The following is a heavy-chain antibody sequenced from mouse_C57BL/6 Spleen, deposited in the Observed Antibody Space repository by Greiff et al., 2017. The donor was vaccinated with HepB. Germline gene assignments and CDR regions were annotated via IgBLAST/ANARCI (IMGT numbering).Heavy chain of an antibody. CDR3: ARQGTTVVASYYFDY. D-gene: IGHD1-1*01. CDR1: GYTFTNYW. CDR2: IYPGGGYT. J-gene: IGHJ2*01. Sequence: QVHVKQSGAELVRPGTSVKMSCKASGYTFTNYWIGWAKQRPGHGLEWIGDIYPGGGYTNYNEKFKGKATLTADKSSSTAYMQFSSLTYEDSAIYYCARQGTTVVASYYFDYWGQGTTLTVSS. V-gene: IGHV1-63*01.